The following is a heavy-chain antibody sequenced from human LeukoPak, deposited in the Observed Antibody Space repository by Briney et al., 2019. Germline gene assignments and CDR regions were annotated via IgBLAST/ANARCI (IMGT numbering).Heavy chain of an antibody. CDR3: ARDYGGSSPFDY. J-gene: IGHJ4*02. CDR1: GFTFSSYE. D-gene: IGHD4-23*01. Sequence: KPGGSLRLSCAASGFTFSSYEMNWVRQAPGKGLEWVSYISSSDSTIYYADSVKGRFTISRDNAKNSLYLQMNSLRAEDTAVYYCARDYGGSSPFDYWGQGTLVTVSS. V-gene: IGHV3-48*03. CDR2: ISSSDSTI.